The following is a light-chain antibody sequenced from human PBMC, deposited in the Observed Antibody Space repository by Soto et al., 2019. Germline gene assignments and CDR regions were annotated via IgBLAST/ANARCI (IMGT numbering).Light chain of an antibody. Sequence: QSVLTQPASVSGSPGQSITISCTGTSSDVGGYNYVSWYQQHPGKAPKLMIYEVSNRPSGVSVRFSASKSGNTASLTISGLQAEDEADYYCTSYASSSTYVFGTGTKVT. CDR1: SSDVGGYNY. V-gene: IGLV2-14*01. J-gene: IGLJ1*01. CDR2: EVS. CDR3: TSYASSSTYV.